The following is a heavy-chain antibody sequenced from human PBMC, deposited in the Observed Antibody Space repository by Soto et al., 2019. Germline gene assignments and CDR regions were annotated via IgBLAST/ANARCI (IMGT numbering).Heavy chain of an antibody. Sequence: SETLSLTCTVSGDSISDYYWSWIRQPPGKGLEWIGYIYYSGSSNYNPSLKSRVTISVDTSKNQFSLRLTSVTPADTAVYYCARSYEGIDYWGQGTLVTVSS. D-gene: IGHD5-12*01. CDR2: IYYSGSS. J-gene: IGHJ4*02. V-gene: IGHV4-59*01. CDR1: GDSISDYY. CDR3: ARSYEGIDY.